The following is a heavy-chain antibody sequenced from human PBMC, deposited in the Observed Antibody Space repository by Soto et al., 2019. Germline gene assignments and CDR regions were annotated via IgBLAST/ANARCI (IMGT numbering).Heavy chain of an antibody. CDR1: GYPFTSYY. V-gene: IGHV1-46*01. Sequence: GASVKVSCKASGYPFTSYYMHWVRQAPGQGLEWMGIINPSGGSTSYAQKFQGRVTMTRDTSTSTVYMELSSLRSEDTAVYYCARDRGMIVVDYYFDYWGQGTLVTVSS. D-gene: IGHD3-22*01. CDR3: ARDRGMIVVDYYFDY. J-gene: IGHJ4*02. CDR2: INPSGGST.